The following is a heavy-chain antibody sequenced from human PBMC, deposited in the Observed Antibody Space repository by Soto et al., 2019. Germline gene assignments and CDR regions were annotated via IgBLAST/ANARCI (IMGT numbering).Heavy chain of an antibody. CDR2: INAGNGNT. CDR1: GYTFTSYA. J-gene: IGHJ3*02. V-gene: IGHV1-3*01. D-gene: IGHD3-22*01. CDR3: AKKNQVVNAFDI. Sequence: ASVKVSCKASGYTFTSYAMHCVRQAPGQRLEWMGWINAGNGNTKYSQKFQGRVTITRDTSASTAYMELSSLRSEDTAVYYCAKKNQVVNAFDIWGQGTMVTVSS.